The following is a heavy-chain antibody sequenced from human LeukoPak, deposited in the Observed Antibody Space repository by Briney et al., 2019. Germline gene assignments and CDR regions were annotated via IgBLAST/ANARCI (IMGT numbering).Heavy chain of an antibody. J-gene: IGHJ5*02. CDR1: GFDLNTYE. CDR2: ITISGHTK. CDR3: ARGDPNADL. V-gene: IGHV3-48*03. Sequence: GGSLRLSCVASGFDLNTYEMNWVRQAPGKGLEWIADITISGHTKNYADSVKGRFTISRDNAGTSLYLQMNSLRVEDTGVYYCARGDPNADLWGQGTLVTVSS.